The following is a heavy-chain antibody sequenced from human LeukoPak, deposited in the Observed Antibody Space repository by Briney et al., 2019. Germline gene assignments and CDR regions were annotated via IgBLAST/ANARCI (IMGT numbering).Heavy chain of an antibody. Sequence: PGRSLRLSCAASGFTFSSYGMHWVRQAPGKGLEWVAVISYDGSNKYYADSVKGRFTISRDNSKSTLYLQMNSLRAEDTAVYYCAKDGSPEYYDFWSGYPREPTAGYFQHWGQGTLVTVSS. CDR2: ISYDGSNK. CDR3: AKDGSPEYYDFWSGYPREPTAGYFQH. V-gene: IGHV3-30*18. J-gene: IGHJ1*01. CDR1: GFTFSSYG. D-gene: IGHD3-3*01.